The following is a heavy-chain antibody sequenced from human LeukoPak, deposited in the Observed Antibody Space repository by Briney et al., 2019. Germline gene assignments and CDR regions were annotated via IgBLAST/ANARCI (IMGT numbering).Heavy chain of an antibody. D-gene: IGHD3-3*01. Sequence: ASVKVSCKASGYTFTSYDISWVRQATGQGLEWMGWMNPNSGNTGYAQKFQGRVTMTRNTSISTAYMELSSLRSEDTAVYYCARRGTFWSGYPSDYWGQGTLVTVSS. CDR1: GYTFTSYD. CDR2: MNPNSGNT. J-gene: IGHJ4*02. V-gene: IGHV1-8*01. CDR3: ARRGTFWSGYPSDY.